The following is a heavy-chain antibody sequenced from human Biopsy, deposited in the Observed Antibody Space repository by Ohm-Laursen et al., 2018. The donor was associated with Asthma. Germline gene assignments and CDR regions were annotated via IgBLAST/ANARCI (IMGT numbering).Heavy chain of an antibody. V-gene: IGHV1-3*01. CDR1: GYTFINYA. J-gene: IGHJ3*02. CDR3: ARTNYDFLTGQVNDALAM. CDR2: INAGNGNT. Sequence: SSVKVSCNASGYTFINYAIHWVRQAPGQRLEWMGWINAGNGNTKYSEKFQGRVTITRDTSASTAYMDLSSLRSEDTAVYYCARTNYDFLTGQVNDALAMWGQGTVVTVSS. D-gene: IGHD3-9*01.